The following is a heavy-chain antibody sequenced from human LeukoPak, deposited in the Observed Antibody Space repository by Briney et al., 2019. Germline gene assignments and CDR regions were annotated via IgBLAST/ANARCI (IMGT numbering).Heavy chain of an antibody. CDR2: MYYSGST. D-gene: IGHD3-22*01. Sequence: SETLSLTCTVSGGSISSGDYYWSWIRQPPGKGLEWIAYMYYSGSTYYNPSLKSRVTMSADTPKNQLSLKLSSVTAADTAVYYCARPYYYDSRIAPWGQGILVTVSS. V-gene: IGHV4-30-4*01. CDR3: ARPYYYDSRIAP. CDR1: GGSISSGDYY. J-gene: IGHJ5*02.